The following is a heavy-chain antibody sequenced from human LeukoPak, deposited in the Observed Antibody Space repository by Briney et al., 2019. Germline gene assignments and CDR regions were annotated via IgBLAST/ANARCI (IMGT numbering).Heavy chain of an antibody. CDR1: GYTFTGYY. CDR2: INPNSGGT. D-gene: IGHD1-26*01. J-gene: IGHJ5*02. V-gene: IGHV1-2*02. CDR3: AREYSGSYFNWFDP. Sequence: ASVKVSCKASGYTFTGYYMHWVRQAPGQGLEWMGWINPNSGGTNYAQKFQGRVTMTRDTSISTAYMELSRLRSDDTAVYYCAREYSGSYFNWFDPWGQGTLVTVSS.